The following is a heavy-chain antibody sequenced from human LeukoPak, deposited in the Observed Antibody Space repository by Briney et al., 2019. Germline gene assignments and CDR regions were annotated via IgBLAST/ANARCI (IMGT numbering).Heavy chain of an antibody. Sequence: PGGSLRLSCAASGFTFSSYSMNWVRQAPGKGLEWVSSISSSSSYIYYADSVKGRFTISRDNAKNTLYLQMNSLRAEDTAVYYCARPSGYYSPFIDYWGQGTLVTVSS. CDR2: ISSSSSYI. CDR1: GFTFSSYS. CDR3: ARPSGYYSPFIDY. J-gene: IGHJ4*02. V-gene: IGHV3-21*01. D-gene: IGHD3-22*01.